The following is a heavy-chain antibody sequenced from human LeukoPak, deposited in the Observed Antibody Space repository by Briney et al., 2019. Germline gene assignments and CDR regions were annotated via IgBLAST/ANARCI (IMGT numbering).Heavy chain of an antibody. V-gene: IGHV3-48*01. J-gene: IGHJ4*02. CDR1: GFRFSDYE. CDR2: ISSDSRTK. Sequence: GGSLRLSCTASGFRFSDYEMNWVRQAPGEGLQYISYISSDSRTKYYADSVKGRFTISRDNSKNTLFLQMNSLRAEDRAVYYCAKDSLRTVPKASFDYWGQGTLVTVSS. CDR3: AKDSLRTVPKASFDY. D-gene: IGHD2-2*01.